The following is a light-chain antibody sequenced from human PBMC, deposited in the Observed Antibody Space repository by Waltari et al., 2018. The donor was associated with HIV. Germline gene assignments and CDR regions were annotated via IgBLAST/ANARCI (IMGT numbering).Light chain of an antibody. CDR3: CAYAGSYTL. J-gene: IGLJ3*02. CDR2: DVT. V-gene: IGLV2-11*01. CDR1: SSGFGGYNY. Sequence: QSALTQPRSVSGSPGQSVTISCTGTSSGFGGYNYVSWYQQHPNKAPKLIIYDVTKRPSGVPDRFSGSKSGNTASLTISVLQADDEADYYCCAYAGSYTLFGGGTKVTVL.